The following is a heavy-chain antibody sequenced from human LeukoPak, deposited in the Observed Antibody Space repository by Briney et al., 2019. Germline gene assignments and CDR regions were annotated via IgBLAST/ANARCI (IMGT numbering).Heavy chain of an antibody. Sequence: ASVKVSCKASGYTFTSYGISWVRQAPGQGLEWMGWISAYNGNTNYAQKLQGRVTMTTDTSTSTAYMELRSLRSDDTAVYYCARFNDYSNYAEYSSSWYWVDYWGQGTLVTVSS. CDR3: ARFNDYSNYAEYSSSWYWVDY. J-gene: IGHJ4*02. V-gene: IGHV1-18*01. CDR1: GYTFTSYG. D-gene: IGHD6-13*01. CDR2: ISAYNGNT.